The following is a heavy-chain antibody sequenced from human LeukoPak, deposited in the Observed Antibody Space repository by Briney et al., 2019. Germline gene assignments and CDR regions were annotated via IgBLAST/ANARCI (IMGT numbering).Heavy chain of an antibody. D-gene: IGHD4-23*01. CDR2: IWYDGSNK. Sequence: GGSLRLSCAASGFTFSSYGMHWVRQAPGKGLVWLAVIWYDGSNKYYADSVKGRFTISRDNSKNTLYLQINSLRAEDTAVYYCAKDGVATNDWQPDYWGQGTLVTVSS. J-gene: IGHJ4*02. V-gene: IGHV3-33*06. CDR3: AKDGVATNDWQPDY. CDR1: GFTFSSYG.